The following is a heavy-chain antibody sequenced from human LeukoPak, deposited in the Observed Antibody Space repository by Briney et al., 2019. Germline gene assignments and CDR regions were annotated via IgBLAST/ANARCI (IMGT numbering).Heavy chain of an antibody. Sequence: PGGSLRLSCAASGFTFSSYSMNWVRQPPGKGLEWIGYIYYSGSTNYNPSLKSRVTISVDTSKNQFSLKLSSVTAADTAVYYCARVQTPTDYYDSSGHFDYWGQGTLVTVSS. V-gene: IGHV4-59*01. CDR2: IYYSGST. CDR1: GFTFSSYS. D-gene: IGHD3-22*01. J-gene: IGHJ4*02. CDR3: ARVQTPTDYYDSSGHFDY.